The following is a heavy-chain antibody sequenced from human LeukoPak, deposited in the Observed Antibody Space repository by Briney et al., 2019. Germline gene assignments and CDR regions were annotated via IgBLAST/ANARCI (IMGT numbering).Heavy chain of an antibody. CDR2: IYYSGST. V-gene: IGHV4-59*08. Sequence: SETLSLTCTVSGGSISNYYWSWIRQPPGKGLEWIGYIYYSGSTNYNPSLKNRVTISVDTISLDMSKKQFSLKLSSVTAADTAVYFCARHQVYGSGSLYYFDYWGQGTLVTVSS. D-gene: IGHD3-10*01. J-gene: IGHJ4*02. CDR1: GGSISNYY. CDR3: ARHQVYGSGSLYYFDY.